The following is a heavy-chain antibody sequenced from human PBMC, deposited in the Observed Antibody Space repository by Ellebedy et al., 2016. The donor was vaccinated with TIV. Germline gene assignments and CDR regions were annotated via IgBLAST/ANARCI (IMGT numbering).Heavy chain of an antibody. J-gene: IGHJ4*02. Sequence: GGSLRLXCAASGFTFSSYAMSWVRQAPGKGLEWVSVIYSGGSTYYADSVKGRFTISRDNSKNTLYLQMNSLRAEDTAVYYCARDWNGGYDDYWGQGTLVTVSS. CDR1: GFTFSSYA. CDR3: ARDWNGGYDDY. CDR2: IYSGGST. D-gene: IGHD5-12*01. V-gene: IGHV3-53*01.